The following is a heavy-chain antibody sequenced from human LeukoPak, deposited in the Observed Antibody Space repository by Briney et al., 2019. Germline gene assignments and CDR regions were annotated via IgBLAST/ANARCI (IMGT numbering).Heavy chain of an antibody. D-gene: IGHD3-10*01. CDR3: ARGPPYGSRSDYFDY. CDR1: GFTFENYG. CDR2: INWNGGST. V-gene: IGHV3-20*04. Sequence: GGSLRLSCAVSGFTFENYGMSWVRQAPGKGLEWVSGINWNGGSTGYTDSVKGRFTITRDNAKNSLYLHMNSLRVEDTAVYYCARGPPYGSRSDYFDYWGQGTLVTVSS. J-gene: IGHJ4*02.